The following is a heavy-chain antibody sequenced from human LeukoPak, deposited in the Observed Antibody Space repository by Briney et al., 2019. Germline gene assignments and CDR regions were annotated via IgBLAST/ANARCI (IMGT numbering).Heavy chain of an antibody. CDR3: ARGLRYFDWLLSS. CDR1: GGSISSYY. J-gene: IGHJ4*02. D-gene: IGHD3-9*01. Sequence: SETLSLTCTVSGGSISSYYWSWIRQPPGKGLEWIGYIYYSGSTNYNPSLKSRVTISVDTSKNQFSLKLSSVTAADTAVYYCARGLRYFDWLLSSWGQGTLVTVSS. CDR2: IYYSGST. V-gene: IGHV4-59*08.